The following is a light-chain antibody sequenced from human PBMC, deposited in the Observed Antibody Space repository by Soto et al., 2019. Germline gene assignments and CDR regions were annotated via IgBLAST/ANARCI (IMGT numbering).Light chain of an antibody. CDR2: DAS. V-gene: IGKV1-33*01. Sequence: IQMTQTPSSLSASVGDRVTITCQASQDISKNLNWYQQKPGKGPKLLIYDASSLQTGVPSRFSGSGSATHFTFTISSLQPEDVATYYCQQYDNLLPITFGQGTRLEIK. J-gene: IGKJ5*01. CDR3: QQYDNLLPIT. CDR1: QDISKN.